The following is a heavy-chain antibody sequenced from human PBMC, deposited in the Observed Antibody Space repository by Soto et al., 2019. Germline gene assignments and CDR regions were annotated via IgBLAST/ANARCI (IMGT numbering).Heavy chain of an antibody. D-gene: IGHD3-10*01. V-gene: IGHV4-30-2*01. CDR1: GGSISSGGYS. CDR2: MYHSGST. J-gene: IGHJ5*02. CDR3: ARELFGRSVWFDP. Sequence: SETLSLTCAVSGGSISSGGYSWSWIRQPPGKGLEWIGYMYHSGSTYYNPSLKSRVTISIDRSKNQFSLKLSSVTAADTAVYYCARELFGRSVWFDPWGQGTLVTVSS.